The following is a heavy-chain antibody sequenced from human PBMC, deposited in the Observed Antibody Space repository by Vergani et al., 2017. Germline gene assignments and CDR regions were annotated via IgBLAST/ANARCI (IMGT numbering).Heavy chain of an antibody. Sequence: QVQLVESGGGLVKPGGSLRLSCAASGFTFSDYYMSWIRQAPGKGLEWVSYISSSSSYTNYADSVKGRCTISRDNAKNSLYLQMNSLRAEDTAVYYCASGIMPNFGRLDQYYYYGMDVWGQGTTVTVSS. CDR2: ISSSSSYT. D-gene: IGHD1/OR15-1a*01. CDR1: GFTFSDYY. CDR3: ASGIMPNFGRLDQYYYYGMDV. V-gene: IGHV3-11*05. J-gene: IGHJ6*02.